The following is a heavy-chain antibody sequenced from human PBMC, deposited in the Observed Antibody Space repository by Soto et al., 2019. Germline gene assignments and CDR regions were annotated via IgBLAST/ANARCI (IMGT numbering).Heavy chain of an antibody. CDR2: IGTAGDT. CDR1: GFTFSSYD. V-gene: IGHV3-13*04. Sequence: SLRLSCAASGFTFSSYDMHWVRQATGEGLEWVSAIGTAGDTYYPGSVKGRFTISRENAKNSLYLQMNSLRAGDTAVYYCARMRTASDAFDIWGQGTMVTVSS. CDR3: ARMRTASDAFDI. J-gene: IGHJ3*02.